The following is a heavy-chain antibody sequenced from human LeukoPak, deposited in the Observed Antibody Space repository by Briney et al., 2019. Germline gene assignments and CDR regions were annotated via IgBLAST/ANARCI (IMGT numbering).Heavy chain of an antibody. Sequence: GGSVRLSCAASGFTFSSYSMNWVRQAPGKGLEWVSSIISSSSYIYYADSVKGRFTISRDNAKNSLYLQMNSLRAEDTAVYYCARQWIYWNYVHDAFDIWGQGTMVTVSS. J-gene: IGHJ3*02. V-gene: IGHV3-21*01. D-gene: IGHD1-7*01. CDR2: IISSSSYI. CDR3: ARQWIYWNYVHDAFDI. CDR1: GFTFSSYS.